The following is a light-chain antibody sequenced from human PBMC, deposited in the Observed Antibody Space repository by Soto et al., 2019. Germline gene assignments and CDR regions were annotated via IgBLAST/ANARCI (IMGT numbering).Light chain of an antibody. Sequence: QSALTQPPSASGSPGQSVTISCTGTSSDVGGYNYVSWYQQHPGKAPKLMIYEVTKRPSGVPDRFSGSKFVNTASLTVSGLEPEDDAEYYCISFAGRTNFDVFGPGPKVTV. V-gene: IGLV2-8*01. CDR1: SSDVGGYNY. CDR2: EVT. J-gene: IGLJ1*01. CDR3: ISFAGRTNFDV.